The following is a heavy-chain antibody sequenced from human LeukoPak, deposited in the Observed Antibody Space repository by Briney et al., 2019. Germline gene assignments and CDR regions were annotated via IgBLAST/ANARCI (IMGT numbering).Heavy chain of an antibody. CDR2: IIPIFGTA. CDR3: ARGWYNWNDRGYYYYYMDV. Sequence: GASVKVSCKASGGTFSNYAISWVRQAPGQGLEWMGGIIPIFGTANYAQKFQGRVTITADESTSTAYMELSSLRSEDTAVYYCARGWYNWNDRGYYYYYMDVWGKGTTVTISS. D-gene: IGHD1-20*01. V-gene: IGHV1-69*13. CDR1: GGTFSNYA. J-gene: IGHJ6*03.